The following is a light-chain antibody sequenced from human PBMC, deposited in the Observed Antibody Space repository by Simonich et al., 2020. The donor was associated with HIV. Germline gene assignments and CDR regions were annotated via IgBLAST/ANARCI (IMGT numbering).Light chain of an antibody. V-gene: IGKV3-15*01. CDR3: QQYNNWPPA. J-gene: IGKJ4*01. CDR2: AAS. CDR1: QSIRSN. Sequence: EIVMTQSPATLSVSPGKRATISCRASQSIRSNLAWYQKKPGQTTSLLIYAASTRATGIPVGFSGSGAGTEFTLTISSMESEDFAVYYCQQYNNWPPAFGGGTNVEIK.